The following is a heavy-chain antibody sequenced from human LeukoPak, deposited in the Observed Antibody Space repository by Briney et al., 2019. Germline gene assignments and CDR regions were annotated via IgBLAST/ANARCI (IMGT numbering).Heavy chain of an antibody. CDR1: GFTFSSYG. CDR2: ISGSGGST. J-gene: IGHJ6*03. V-gene: IGHV3-23*01. CDR3: AKANNGYELALGGYYYYYYMDV. D-gene: IGHD5-18*01. Sequence: GGSLRLSCAASGFTFSSYGMSWVRQAPGKGLEWVSAISGSGGSTYYADSVKGRFTISRDNSKNTLYLQMNSLRAEDTAVYYCAKANNGYELALGGYYYYYYMDVWGKGTTVTVSS.